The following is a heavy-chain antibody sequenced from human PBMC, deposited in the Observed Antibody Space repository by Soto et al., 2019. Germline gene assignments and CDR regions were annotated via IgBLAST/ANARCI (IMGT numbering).Heavy chain of an antibody. Sequence: SVKVSCKASGGTFSSYAISWVRQAPGQGLEWMGGIIPIFGTANYAQKFQGRVTITADESTSTAYMELSSLRSEDTAVYYCARGGYCSGGSCYSLYYYGMDVWGQGTTVTVSS. J-gene: IGHJ6*02. V-gene: IGHV1-69*13. CDR2: IIPIFGTA. CDR1: GGTFSSYA. CDR3: ARGGYCSGGSCYSLYYYGMDV. D-gene: IGHD2-15*01.